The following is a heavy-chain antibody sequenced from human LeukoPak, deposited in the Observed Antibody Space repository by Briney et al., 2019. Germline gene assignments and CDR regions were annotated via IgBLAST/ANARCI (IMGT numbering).Heavy chain of an antibody. D-gene: IGHD3-10*01. V-gene: IGHV4-34*01. CDR1: GGSFSGYY. J-gene: IGHJ5*02. CDR2: INHSGST. CDR3: ARGAPGPFNWFDP. Sequence: SETLSLTCAVYGGSFSGYYWSWIRQPPGKGLEWIGEINHSGSTNYNPSLKSRVTISVDTSKNQFSLKLNSVTAADTAVYYCARGAPGPFNWFDPWGQGTLVTVSS.